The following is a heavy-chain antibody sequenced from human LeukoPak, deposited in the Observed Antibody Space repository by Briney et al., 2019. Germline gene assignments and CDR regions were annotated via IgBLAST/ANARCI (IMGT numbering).Heavy chain of an antibody. V-gene: IGHV5-51*01. D-gene: IGHD1-26*01. CDR2: IYPGDSDT. Sequence: GESLKIPCKGSGYTFTSYWIAWVRQMPGKGLEWMGIIYPGDSDTRYSPSFQGQVTISADKSIGTAYLQWSSLKASDTAMYYCARANSGSYPGLDYWGQGTLVTVSS. CDR3: ARANSGSYPGLDY. CDR1: GYTFTSYW. J-gene: IGHJ4*02.